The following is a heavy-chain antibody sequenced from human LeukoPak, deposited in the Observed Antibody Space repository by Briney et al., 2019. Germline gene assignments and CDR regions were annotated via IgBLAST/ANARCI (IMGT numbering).Heavy chain of an antibody. J-gene: IGHJ4*02. Sequence: GGSLRLSCAASGFTFNSYAMHWVRQAPGKGLEYVSAISSNGGSTYYANSVKGRFTISRDNSKNTLYLQMGSLRAEDTAVYYCARVRFDYWGQGTLVTVSS. CDR2: ISSNGGST. V-gene: IGHV3-64*01. CDR1: GFTFNSYA. CDR3: ARVRFDY.